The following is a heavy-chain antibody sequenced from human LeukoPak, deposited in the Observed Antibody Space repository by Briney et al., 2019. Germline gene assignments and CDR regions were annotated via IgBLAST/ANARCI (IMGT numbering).Heavy chain of an antibody. J-gene: IGHJ4*02. CDR3: ARDIETVGWSGYPPTDY. CDR2: ISSSSSYI. CDR1: GFTFSSYS. Sequence: GGSLRLSCAASGFTFSSYSMNWVRQAPGKGVEWVSSISSSSSYIYYADSVKGRFTISRDNAKNSLYLQMNGLRAEDTAVYYCARDIETVGWSGYPPTDYWGQGTLVTVSS. V-gene: IGHV3-21*01. D-gene: IGHD3-3*01.